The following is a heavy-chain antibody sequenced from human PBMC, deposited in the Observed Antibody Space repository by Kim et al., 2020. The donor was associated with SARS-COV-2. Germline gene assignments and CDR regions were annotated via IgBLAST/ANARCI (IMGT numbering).Heavy chain of an antibody. CDR1: GGSISSGGYY. J-gene: IGHJ3*02. V-gene: IGHV4-31*03. Sequence: SETLSLTCTVSGGSISSGGYYWSWIRQHPGKGLEWIGYIYYSGSTYYNPSLKSRVTISVDTSKNQFSLKLSSVTAADTAVYYCARAPNAVVIAISAFDIWGQGTMVTVSS. CDR2: IYYSGST. D-gene: IGHD2-21*01. CDR3: ARAPNAVVIAISAFDI.